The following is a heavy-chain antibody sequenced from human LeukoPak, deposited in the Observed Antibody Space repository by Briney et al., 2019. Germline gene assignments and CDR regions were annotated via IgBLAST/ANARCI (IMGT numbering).Heavy chain of an antibody. CDR2: IYYAGGDT. J-gene: IGHJ4*02. D-gene: IGHD2-21*01. CDR1: GFTFNSYA. CDR3: AKDHGAAVVPRRFDY. V-gene: IGHV3-23*01. Sequence: GRSLRLSCAASGFTFNSYAMSWVRQAPGKGPEWVSTIYYAGGDTYYADSVKGRFTVSRDNINNALHLQMDSLRVEDTAVYYCAKDHGAAVVPRRFDYWGRGTLVTVSS.